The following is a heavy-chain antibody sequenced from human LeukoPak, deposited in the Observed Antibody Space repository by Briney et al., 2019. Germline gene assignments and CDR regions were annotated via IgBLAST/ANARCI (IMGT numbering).Heavy chain of an antibody. CDR2: ISARGGYT. V-gene: IGHV3-23*01. J-gene: IGHJ6*02. D-gene: IGHD3-10*01. CDR1: GITFSSYA. CDR3: TRPSGTYYKTLGDYYYYGMDV. Sequence: GGSLRLSCAASGITFSSYAMSWVRQAPGKGLEWVSAISARGGYTYYADSVKGRFTISRDDSKNTAYLQMNSLKTEDTAVYYCTRPSGTYYKTLGDYYYYGMDVWGQGTTVTVSS.